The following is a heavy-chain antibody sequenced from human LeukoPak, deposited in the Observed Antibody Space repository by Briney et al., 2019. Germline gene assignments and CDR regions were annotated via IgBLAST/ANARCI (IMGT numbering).Heavy chain of an antibody. CDR1: GFTFSGSA. CDR3: ARDNYDYGDYYFDY. D-gene: IGHD4-17*01. CDR2: ISSGSRSI. J-gene: IGHJ4*02. Sequence: GGSLKLPCAASGFTFSGSAMHWVRQAPGKGLEWVSFISSGSRSIYYADSVKGRFTISRDNAKNSLYLQMNSLRTEDTAVYYCARDNYDYGDYYFDYWGQGTLVTVSS. V-gene: IGHV3-21*01.